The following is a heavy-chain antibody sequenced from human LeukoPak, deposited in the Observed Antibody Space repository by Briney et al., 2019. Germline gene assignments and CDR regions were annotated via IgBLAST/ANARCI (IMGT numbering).Heavy chain of an antibody. V-gene: IGHV3-30*03. D-gene: IGHD1-1*01. CDR2: IPSTGGTI. CDR3: ARDLNGRFDI. CDR1: GFTYRFPFSYYG. Sequence: GGSLRLSCAASGFTYRFPFSYYGMQRVRQAPGKGLEWVAIIPSTGGTIYYADSVKGRFIISRDDSKNTLYLQMNSLREEDTALYYCARDLNGRFDIWGQGTLVTVSS. J-gene: IGHJ5*02.